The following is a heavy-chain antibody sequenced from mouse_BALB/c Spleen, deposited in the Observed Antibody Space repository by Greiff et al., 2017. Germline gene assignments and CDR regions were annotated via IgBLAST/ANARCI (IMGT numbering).Heavy chain of an antibody. V-gene: IGHV1-63*02. Sequence: QVQLQQSGAELVRPGTSVKISCKASGYTFTNYWLGWVKQRPGHGLEWIGDIYPGGGYTNYNEKFKGKATLTADTSSSTAYMQLSSLTSEDSAVYFCARIYRYDRYAMDYWGQGTSVTVSS. CDR1: GYTFTNYW. J-gene: IGHJ4*01. D-gene: IGHD2-14*01. CDR2: IYPGGGYT. CDR3: ARIYRYDRYAMDY.